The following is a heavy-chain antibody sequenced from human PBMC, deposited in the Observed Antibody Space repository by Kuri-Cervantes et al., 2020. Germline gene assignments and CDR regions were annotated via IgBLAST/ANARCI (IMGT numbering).Heavy chain of an antibody. D-gene: IGHD4-17*01. Sequence: ASVKVSCKASGYTFTSYGINWVRQATGQGLEWMGWMNPNSGNTGYAQKFQGRVTMTRNTSISTAYIELSSLRSEDTAVYYCARSRSGMTTVTTRKFHGFDYWGQGTLVTVSS. CDR3: ARSRSGMTTVTTRKFHGFDY. CDR1: GYTFTSYG. V-gene: IGHV1-8*01. J-gene: IGHJ4*02. CDR2: MNPNSGNT.